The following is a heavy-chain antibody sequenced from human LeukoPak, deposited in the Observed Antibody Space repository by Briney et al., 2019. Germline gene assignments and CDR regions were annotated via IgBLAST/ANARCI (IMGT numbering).Heavy chain of an antibody. CDR1: GFTFSSYG. D-gene: IGHD6-6*01. CDR3: AKDPFLAARSGPFDY. Sequence: GGSLRLSCAASGFTFSSYGMHWVRQAPGKGLEWVAVISYDGSNKYYADSVKGRFTISRDNSKNTLYLQMNSLRAEDTAVYYCAKDPFLAARSGPFDYWGQGTLVTVSS. J-gene: IGHJ4*02. CDR2: ISYDGSNK. V-gene: IGHV3-30*18.